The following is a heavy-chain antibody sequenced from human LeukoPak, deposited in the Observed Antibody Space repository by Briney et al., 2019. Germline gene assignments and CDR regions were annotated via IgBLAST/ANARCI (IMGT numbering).Heavy chain of an antibody. V-gene: IGHV3-48*02. CDR1: GFTFSTYI. Sequence: GGSQRLSCAASGFTFSTYIMNWVGQAPGKGLEWISYIHSSSGTVYYADSVKGRFTISRDNAKNSLYLQMNSLRDEDTAVYYCARDRLGAGSFDIWGQGTMVTVSS. D-gene: IGHD7-27*01. J-gene: IGHJ3*02. CDR3: ARDRLGAGSFDI. CDR2: IHSSSGTV.